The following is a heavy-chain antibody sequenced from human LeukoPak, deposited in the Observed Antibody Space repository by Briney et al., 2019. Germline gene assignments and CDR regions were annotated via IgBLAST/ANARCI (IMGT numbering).Heavy chain of an antibody. CDR3: ARDPYYDGSGYYYGGNWFDP. J-gene: IGHJ5*02. V-gene: IGHV1-69*05. D-gene: IGHD3-22*01. CDR1: GGTFSSYA. Sequence: SVKVSCKASGGTFSSYAISWVRQAPGQGIEWMGGIIPIFGTANYAQKFQGRVTITTDESTSTAYMELSSLRSEDTAVYYCARDPYYDGSGYYYGGNWFDPWGQGTLVTVSS. CDR2: IIPIFGTA.